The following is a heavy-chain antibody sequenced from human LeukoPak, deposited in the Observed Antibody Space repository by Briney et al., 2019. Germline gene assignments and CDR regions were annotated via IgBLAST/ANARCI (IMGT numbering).Heavy chain of an antibody. V-gene: IGHV1-8*01. Sequence: ASVKVSCKASGYTFTSYDINWVRQAAGQGLEWMGWMNPNSGNTVYAQKFQGRVTMTRNTSISTAYMELSSLRSEDTAVYYCARTRIAAAGGGFDPWGQGTLVTVSS. D-gene: IGHD6-13*01. CDR2: MNPNSGNT. J-gene: IGHJ5*02. CDR3: ARTRIAAAGGGFDP. CDR1: GYTFTSYD.